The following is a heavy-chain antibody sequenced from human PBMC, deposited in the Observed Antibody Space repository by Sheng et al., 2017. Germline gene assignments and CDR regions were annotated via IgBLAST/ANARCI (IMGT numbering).Heavy chain of an antibody. CDR3: ARGDLLD. J-gene: IGHJ4*02. CDR2: IWHDGSNE. V-gene: IGHV3-33*01. Sequence: QVQLVESGGGVVQPGRSLRLSCAASGFTFRIYGMHWARQAPGKGLEWVAAIWHDGSNEYYADSVKGRFTISRDNSKNTLYLQMDSLRAEDTAVYYCARGDLLDWGQGTLVTVSS. D-gene: IGHD1-26*01. CDR1: GFTFRIYG.